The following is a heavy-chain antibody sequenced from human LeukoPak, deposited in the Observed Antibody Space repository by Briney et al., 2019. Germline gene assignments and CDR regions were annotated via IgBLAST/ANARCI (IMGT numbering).Heavy chain of an antibody. J-gene: IGHJ4*02. V-gene: IGHV3-11*04. Sequence: PGGSLRLSCAASGFTFSDYFMTWIRQAPGKGLEWFSYISGSGSNKYYADSVKGRFTISRDNAKNSLYLQMSSLRVEDTAVYYCATSQSSVAGIVGDWGQGTLVTVSS. CDR2: ISGSGSNK. CDR3: ATSQSSVAGIVGD. CDR1: GFTFSDYF. D-gene: IGHD6-19*01.